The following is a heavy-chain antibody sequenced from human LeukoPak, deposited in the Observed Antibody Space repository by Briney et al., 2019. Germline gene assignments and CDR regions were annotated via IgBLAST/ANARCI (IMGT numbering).Heavy chain of an antibody. CDR1: GYSISSGYY. V-gene: IGHV4-38-2*02. CDR2: IYHSGRT. CDR3: ASTTYYDFWSGYQNSGVLDY. J-gene: IGHJ4*02. D-gene: IGHD3-3*01. Sequence: SETLSLTCTVSGYSISSGYYWGWIRQPPGKGLEWIGSIYHSGRTFYNPSLKSRVTISVDTSKNQFSLKLSSVTAADTAVYYCASTTYYDFWSGYQNSGVLDYWGQGTLVTVSS.